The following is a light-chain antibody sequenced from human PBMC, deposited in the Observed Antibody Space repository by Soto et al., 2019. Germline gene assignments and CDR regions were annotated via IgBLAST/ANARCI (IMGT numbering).Light chain of an antibody. V-gene: IGKV3-11*01. CDR3: QQRSNWPQLT. J-gene: IGKJ4*01. CDR1: QSVSSY. CDR2: DAS. Sequence: EIVLTQSPATLSLSPGERATLSCRASQSVSSYLAWYQQKPGQAPRLLIYDASNRATGIPARFSVSGSGTDFTLTISSLEPEDFAVYYCQQRSNWPQLTFGGGTKVDIK.